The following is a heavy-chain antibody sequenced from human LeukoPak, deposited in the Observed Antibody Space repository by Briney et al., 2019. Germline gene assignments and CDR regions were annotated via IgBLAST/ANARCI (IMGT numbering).Heavy chain of an antibody. D-gene: IGHD6-6*01. Sequence: GGSLRLSCAVSGFNLNSYAMHWVRQAPGKGLVWVAVIRHDETNSFYAGSVQGRFTISRDTSKKLLYLQMNSLRVEDTAVYYCAKEYTPSSPLGELDSWGQGTLVTVSS. J-gene: IGHJ4*02. V-gene: IGHV3-30*02. CDR2: IRHDETNS. CDR1: GFNLNSYA. CDR3: AKEYTPSSPLGELDS.